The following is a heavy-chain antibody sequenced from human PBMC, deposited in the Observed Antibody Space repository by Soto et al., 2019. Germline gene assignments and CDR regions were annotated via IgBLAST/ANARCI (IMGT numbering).Heavy chain of an antibody. V-gene: IGHV3-9*01. Sequence: EVQLVESGGGLVQPGRSLRLSCAASGFTFDDYAMHWVRQAPGKGLEWVSVISWNSGSIGYADSVKGRFTISRDNAKNSLYLQMNSLRAEDTALYYCARHIVVVPAATEGAFDIWGQGTMVTVSS. CDR1: GFTFDDYA. CDR2: ISWNSGSI. J-gene: IGHJ3*02. CDR3: ARHIVVVPAATEGAFDI. D-gene: IGHD2-2*01.